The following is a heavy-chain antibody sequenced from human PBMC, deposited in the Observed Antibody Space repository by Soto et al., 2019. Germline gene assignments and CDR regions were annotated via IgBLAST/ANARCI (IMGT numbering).Heavy chain of an antibody. D-gene: IGHD6-19*01. Sequence: QVQLVQSGAEVKKPGASVKVSCKASGYTFTGYYMHWVRQAPGQGLEWMGWINPNSGGTNYAQKFQGWVTMTRDTAVSTPYSELSSVRSDDRAVYCCEREPVAAGYGIDDWGQGTTVTVSS. CDR2: INPNSGGT. CDR3: EREPVAAGYGIDD. J-gene: IGHJ6*02. V-gene: IGHV1-2*04. CDR1: GYTFTGYY.